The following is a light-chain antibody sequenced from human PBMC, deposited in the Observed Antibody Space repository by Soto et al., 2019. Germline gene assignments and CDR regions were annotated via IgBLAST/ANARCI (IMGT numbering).Light chain of an antibody. CDR3: SSYAGSMGV. CDR2: EVS. J-gene: IGLJ1*01. CDR1: NIVVGGYNY. Sequence: QFGLTQAPSGSGAPGQSVTISCTGSNIVVGGYNYVSWYQQHPGKAPKLMIYEVSKRPSGVPDRFSGSKSGNTASLTVSGLQAEDEADYYCSSYAGSMGVFGTETKVTVL. V-gene: IGLV2-8*01.